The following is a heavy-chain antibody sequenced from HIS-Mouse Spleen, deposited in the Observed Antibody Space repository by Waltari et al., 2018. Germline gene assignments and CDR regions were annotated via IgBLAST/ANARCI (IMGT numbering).Heavy chain of an antibody. CDR2: IYYSGST. Sequence: QLQLQESGPGLVKPSETLSLTCTVSGGSSSSSRYHWGWIRQPPGKGLEWIGSIYYSGSTYYNPSLKSRVTISVDTSKNQFSLKLSSVTAADTAVYYCAREIPYSSSWYDWYFDLWGRGTLVTVSS. V-gene: IGHV4-39*07. CDR3: AREIPYSSSWYDWYFDL. CDR1: GGSSSSSRYH. D-gene: IGHD6-13*01. J-gene: IGHJ2*01.